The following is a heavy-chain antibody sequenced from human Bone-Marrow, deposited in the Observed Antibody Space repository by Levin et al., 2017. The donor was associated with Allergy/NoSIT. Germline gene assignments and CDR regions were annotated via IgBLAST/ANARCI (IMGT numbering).Heavy chain of an antibody. CDR2: ISGTSTSM. D-gene: IGHD3-22*01. Sequence: SCAASGFTLNDYYMTWIRQAPGRGLEWVAYISGTSTSMYYADSVKGRFTISRDNAKKSLYLQMNSLRADDTAVYYCAREAYYYDTTTYYTPIDYWGQGTLVTVSS. J-gene: IGHJ4*02. V-gene: IGHV3-11*01. CDR1: GFTLNDYY. CDR3: AREAYYYDTTTYYTPIDY.